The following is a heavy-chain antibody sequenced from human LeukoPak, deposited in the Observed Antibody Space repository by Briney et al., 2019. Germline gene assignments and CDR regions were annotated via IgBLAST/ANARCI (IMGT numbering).Heavy chain of an antibody. CDR1: GFGFSSYS. CDR2: ISSSSSYI. J-gene: IGHJ3*02. V-gene: IGHV3-21*01. CDR3: ARAPEFGYDILTGYYGAFDI. Sequence: GGSLRLSCATSGFGFSSYSMNWVRQAPGKGLEWVSSISSSSSYIYYADSVKGRFTISRDNAKNSLYLQMNSLRAEDTAVYYCARAPEFGYDILTGYYGAFDIWGQGTMVTVSS. D-gene: IGHD3-9*01.